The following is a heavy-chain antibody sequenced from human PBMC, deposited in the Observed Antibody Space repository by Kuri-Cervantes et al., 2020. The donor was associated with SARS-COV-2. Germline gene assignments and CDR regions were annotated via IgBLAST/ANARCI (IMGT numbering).Heavy chain of an antibody. D-gene: IGHD2-2*01. CDR1: GGSISSSSYY. V-gene: IGHV4-39*01. Sequence: ESLKISCTVSGGSISSSSYYWGWIRQPPGKGLEWIGSIYYSGSTYYNRSLKSRVTISVDTSKNLFSLKLSSVTAADTAVYYCARSRGYCSSTSCFYYYGMDVWGQGTTVTVSS. CDR2: IYYSGST. J-gene: IGHJ6*02. CDR3: ARSRGYCSSTSCFYYYGMDV.